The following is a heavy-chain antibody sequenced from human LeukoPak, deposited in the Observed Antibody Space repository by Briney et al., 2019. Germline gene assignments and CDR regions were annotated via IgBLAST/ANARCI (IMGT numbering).Heavy chain of an antibody. CDR2: ITDDATT. CDR1: GFTFSSAW. CDR3: VRDRVGPDY. Sequence: GGSLRLSCAASGFTFSSAWMHWVRQAPGPGLVWVSRITDDATTTYADAVRGRFTISRDNAKNILYLQMNSLRAEDTAVYYCVRDRVGPDYWGQGTLVTVSS. J-gene: IGHJ4*02. D-gene: IGHD1-26*01. V-gene: IGHV3-74*03.